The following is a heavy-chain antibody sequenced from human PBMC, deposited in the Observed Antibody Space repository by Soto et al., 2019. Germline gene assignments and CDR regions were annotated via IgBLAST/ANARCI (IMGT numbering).Heavy chain of an antibody. CDR1: GGSVSSGSYF. Sequence: KSSETLSLTCTVSGGSVSSGSYFWGWIRQPPGKGLEWIGYIYYSGSTNYNPSLKSRVTISVDTSKKQFSLKLSSVTVADTAVYYCARDRGIGGYFDYWGQGTLVTVSS. CDR3: ARDRGIGGYFDY. V-gene: IGHV4-61*01. J-gene: IGHJ4*02. D-gene: IGHD2-15*01. CDR2: IYYSGST.